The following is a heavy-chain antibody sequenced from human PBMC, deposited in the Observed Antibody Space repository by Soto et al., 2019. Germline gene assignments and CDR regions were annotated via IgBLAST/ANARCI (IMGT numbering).Heavy chain of an antibody. CDR1: GYTFTSYC. CDR2: ISAYNGNT. CDR3: ARWSTSITIFGVVTDNWFDP. D-gene: IGHD3-3*01. V-gene: IGHV1-18*01. J-gene: IGHJ5*02. Sequence: ASVNVSCKSSGYTFTSYCISWVRQAPGQGLECMGWISAYNGNTNYAQKLQGRVTMTTDTSTSTAYMELRSLRSDDTAVYYCARWSTSITIFGVVTDNWFDPWGQGTLVTVSS.